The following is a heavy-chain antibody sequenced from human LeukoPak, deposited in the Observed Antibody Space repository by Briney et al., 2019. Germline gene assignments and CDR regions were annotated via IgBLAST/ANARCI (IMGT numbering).Heavy chain of an antibody. V-gene: IGHV3-48*01. CDR3: ARDSCSGGSCYSGFDY. CDR1: GFTFSSYS. CDR2: ISSSSSTI. J-gene: IGHJ4*02. D-gene: IGHD2-15*01. Sequence: GGSLRLSCAASGFTFSSYSMSWVRQAPGKGLEWVSYISSSSSTIYYADSVKGRFTISRDNAKNSLYLQMNSLRAEDTAVYYCARDSCSGGSCYSGFDYWGQGTLVTVSS.